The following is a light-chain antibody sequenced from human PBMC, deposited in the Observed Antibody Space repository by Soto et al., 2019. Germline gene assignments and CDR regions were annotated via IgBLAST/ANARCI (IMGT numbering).Light chain of an antibody. CDR2: WAS. J-gene: IGKJ2*01. Sequence: DIVMTQSPDSLAVSLGERATINCRSSQSILYSSNIKNYLAWYQHKPGQPPKLLLYWASTRESGVPERFSGSGSGTDFTLTISSLQAEDVAVYYCQQYYSTPYTFGQGTKLEIK. CDR3: QQYYSTPYT. CDR1: QSILYSSNIKNY. V-gene: IGKV4-1*01.